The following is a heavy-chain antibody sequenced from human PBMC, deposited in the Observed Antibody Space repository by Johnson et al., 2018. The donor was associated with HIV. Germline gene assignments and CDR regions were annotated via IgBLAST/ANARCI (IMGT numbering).Heavy chain of an antibody. D-gene: IGHD1-1*01. V-gene: IGHV3-30*04. CDR3: ARETRRYNWNVDGSSFDI. Sequence: QVQLVESGGGVVQPGRSLRLSCAASGFTFSSYAMHWVRQAPGKGLEWVAVISYDGTNKHYTDSVKGRFTISRDNSKNSLYLQMNSLRAEDTAVYYCARETRRYNWNVDGSSFDIWGQGTMVTVSS. J-gene: IGHJ3*02. CDR2: ISYDGTNK. CDR1: GFTFSSYA.